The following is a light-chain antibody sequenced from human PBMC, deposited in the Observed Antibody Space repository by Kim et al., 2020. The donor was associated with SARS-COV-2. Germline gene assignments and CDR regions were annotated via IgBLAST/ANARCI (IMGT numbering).Light chain of an antibody. CDR1: QSVSGSY. CDR3: QQYGSSPPIT. V-gene: IGKV3-20*01. J-gene: IGKJ5*01. Sequence: PGERATLSCRASQSVSGSYLAWYQQKPGQAPRLLIYDASSRATGIPDRFSGSGSGTDFTLTISRLEPEDFAVYYCQQYGSSPPITFGQGTRLEIK. CDR2: DAS.